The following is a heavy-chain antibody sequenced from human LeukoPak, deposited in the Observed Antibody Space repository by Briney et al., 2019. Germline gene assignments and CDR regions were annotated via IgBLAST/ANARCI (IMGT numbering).Heavy chain of an antibody. D-gene: IGHD3-10*01. J-gene: IGHJ4*02. Sequence: GGSLRLSCAASGFTVSSNYMSWLRQAPGKGLEWVSVIYSGGCTYYADSVKGRFTISRDNSKNTLYLQMNSLRAEDTAVYYCAGGSGFRTFFGYWGQGTLVTVSS. CDR2: IYSGGCT. V-gene: IGHV3-66*01. CDR1: GFTVSSNY. CDR3: AGGSGFRTFFGY.